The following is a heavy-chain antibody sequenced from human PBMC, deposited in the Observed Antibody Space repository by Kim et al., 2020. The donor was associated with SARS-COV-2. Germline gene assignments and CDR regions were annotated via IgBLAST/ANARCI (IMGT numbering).Heavy chain of an antibody. Sequence: ASVKVSCKASGYTFTSYGISWVRQAPGQGLEWMGWISAYNGNTNYAQKLQGRVTMTTDTSTSTAYMELRSLRSDDTAVYYCARVPSGSYPGHAFDIWGQGTMVTVSS. D-gene: IGHD1-26*01. J-gene: IGHJ3*02. CDR1: GYTFTSYG. CDR2: ISAYNGNT. CDR3: ARVPSGSYPGHAFDI. V-gene: IGHV1-18*01.